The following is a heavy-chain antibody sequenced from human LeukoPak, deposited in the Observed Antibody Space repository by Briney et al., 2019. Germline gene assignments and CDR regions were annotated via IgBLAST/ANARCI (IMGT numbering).Heavy chain of an antibody. Sequence: GGSLRLSCAASGFTFSSYWMHWVRQAPGKGPVWVSRISSDGSITTYADSVKGRFTISRDNARNTLYLQMDSLRAEDTAVYYCARVTGATLDNWGQGTLVTVSS. D-gene: IGHD4/OR15-4a*01. J-gene: IGHJ4*02. CDR2: ISSDGSIT. CDR1: GFTFSSYW. V-gene: IGHV3-74*01. CDR3: ARVTGATLDN.